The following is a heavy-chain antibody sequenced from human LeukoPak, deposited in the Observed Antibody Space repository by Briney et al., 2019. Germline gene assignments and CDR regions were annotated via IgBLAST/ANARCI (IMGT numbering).Heavy chain of an antibody. J-gene: IGHJ4*02. CDR1: GGSISSSDYF. CDR2: IYYSGTT. Sequence: PSETLSLTCTVSGGSISSSDYFWGWIRQPPGKGLEWIASIYYSGTTHYNPSLKSRVTMSVDTSKNQFSLKLSSVTAADTAVYYCAREARVSTTVTNGPSIGYWGQGTLVTVSS. D-gene: IGHD4-17*01. V-gene: IGHV4-39*02. CDR3: AREARVSTTVTNGPSIGY.